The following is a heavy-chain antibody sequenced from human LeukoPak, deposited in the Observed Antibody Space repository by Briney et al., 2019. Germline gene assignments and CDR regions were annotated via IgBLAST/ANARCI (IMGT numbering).Heavy chain of an antibody. CDR2: INKDGSEK. V-gene: IGHV3-7*01. CDR3: ARWPGTFDY. J-gene: IGHJ4*02. Sequence: GGSLRLSCAPSGFTFSDYWMSWVRQAPGKGLEWVANINKDGSEKFYVDSVKGRFTISRDNAKNSLYLQMNSLRAEDTAVYYYARWPGTFDYWGQGTLVTVSS. D-gene: IGHD1-1*01. CDR1: GFTFSDYW.